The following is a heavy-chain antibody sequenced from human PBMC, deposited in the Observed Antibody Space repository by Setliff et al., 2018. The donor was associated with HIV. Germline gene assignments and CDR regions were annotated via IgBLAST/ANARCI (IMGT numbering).Heavy chain of an antibody. CDR2: ISGNSGAV. CDR3: ARDRGGSSXPLDF. D-gene: IGHD1-26*01. J-gene: IGHJ4*02. CDR1: GFTFSSYS. Sequence: LRLSCAASGFTFSSYSMNWVRQAPGKGLEWVSFISGNSGAVTYADSVKGRFTSSRDNARNSLYLQLNSLRAEDTAVYYCARDRGGSSXPLDFWGQGTLVTVSS. V-gene: IGHV3-48*01.